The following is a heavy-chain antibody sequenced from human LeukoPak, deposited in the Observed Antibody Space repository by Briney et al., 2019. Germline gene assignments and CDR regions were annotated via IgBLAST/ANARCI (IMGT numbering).Heavy chain of an antibody. CDR3: ARSREMATIKSGGGFDY. J-gene: IGHJ4*02. V-gene: IGHV1-46*01. Sequence: GASVKVSCKASGYTFTSYYMYWVRQAPGQGLEWMGIINPSGGSTSYAQKFQGRVTMTRDMSTSTVYMELSSLRSEDTAVYYCARSREMATIKSGGGFDYWGQGTLVTVSS. D-gene: IGHD5-24*01. CDR2: INPSGGST. CDR1: GYTFTSYY.